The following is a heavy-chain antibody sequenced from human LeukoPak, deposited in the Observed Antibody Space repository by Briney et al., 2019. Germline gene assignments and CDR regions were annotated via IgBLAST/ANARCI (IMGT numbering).Heavy chain of an antibody. CDR2: ISTSGDFT. J-gene: IGHJ3*02. V-gene: IGHV3-23*01. Sequence: GGSLRLSCTASGFTFFTSSMHWVRQAPGKGLEWVSAISTSGDFTYYANSVKGRFTISRDSSKNMLFLQMSSLRAEDTAIYYCAKSVFGVVADAFDIWGRGTMLTVSS. D-gene: IGHD3-3*01. CDR1: GFTFFTSS. CDR3: AKSVFGVVADAFDI.